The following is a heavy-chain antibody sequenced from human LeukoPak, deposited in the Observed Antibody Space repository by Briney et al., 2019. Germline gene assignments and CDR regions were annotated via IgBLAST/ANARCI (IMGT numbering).Heavy chain of an antibody. Sequence: PGGSLRLSCATSGFTFVDYGLSWVRQAPGKGLEWLSAINWNGGITEYADSVKGRFTISRDNAKNSLYLQMNSLRAEDTAVYYCARALNYYDSSGYWGQGTLVTVSS. V-gene: IGHV3-20*04. CDR2: INWNGGIT. D-gene: IGHD3-22*01. CDR1: GFTFVDYG. J-gene: IGHJ4*02. CDR3: ARALNYYDSSGY.